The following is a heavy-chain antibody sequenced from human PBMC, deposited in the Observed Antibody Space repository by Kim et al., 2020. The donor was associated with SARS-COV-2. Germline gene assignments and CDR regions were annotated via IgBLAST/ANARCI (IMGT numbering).Heavy chain of an antibody. V-gene: IGHV3-33*05. CDR1: GFTFSSYG. CDR2: ISYDGSNK. J-gene: IGHJ4*02. Sequence: GSLRLSCAASGFTFSSYGMHWVRQAPGKGLEWVAVISYDGSNKYYADSVKGRFTIPRDKSKNTLYLQMNSLRAEDTAVYYCARNRGKMVNSYYFDYWGQGTLVTVSS. D-gene: IGHD5-18*01. CDR3: ARNRGKMVNSYYFDY.